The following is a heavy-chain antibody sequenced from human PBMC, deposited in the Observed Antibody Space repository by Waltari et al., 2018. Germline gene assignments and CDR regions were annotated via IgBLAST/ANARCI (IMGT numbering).Heavy chain of an antibody. D-gene: IGHD1-26*01. J-gene: IGHJ3*02. CDR3: ARPRSGSYLDDAFDI. CDR1: GYSISSGYY. Sequence: QVQLQESGPGLVKPSETLSLTCAVSGYSISSGYYWGWIRQPPGKGLEWIGCIIHSGSTYYTPSLKSRVTISVDTSKNQFSLKLSSVTAADTAVYYCARPRSGSYLDDAFDIWGQGTMVTVSS. V-gene: IGHV4-38-2*01. CDR2: IIHSGST.